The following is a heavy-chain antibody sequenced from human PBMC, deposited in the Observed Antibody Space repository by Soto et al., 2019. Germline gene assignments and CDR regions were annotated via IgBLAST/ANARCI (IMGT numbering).Heavy chain of an antibody. Sequence: PGGSLRLSCAASGFTFSSYAMSWVRQAPGKGLEWVSSISGSGGGTYYAASVKGRFTFSRDNSKNTLYLKMNSLRAEDTAVYYCAKFGMATTKRSPPYYIDYWGQGALVTISS. D-gene: IGHD1-1*01. CDR2: ISGSGGGT. CDR3: AKFGMATTKRSPPYYIDY. J-gene: IGHJ4*02. CDR1: GFTFSSYA. V-gene: IGHV3-23*01.